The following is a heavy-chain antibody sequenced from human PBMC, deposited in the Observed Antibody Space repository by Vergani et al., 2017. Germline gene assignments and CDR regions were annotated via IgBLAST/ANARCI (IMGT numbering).Heavy chain of an antibody. J-gene: IGHJ4*02. CDR1: GDTFSSYT. CDR2: IIPFFNIA. CDR3: ARSISQRAIGVWDY. D-gene: IGHD3-10*01. V-gene: IGHV1-69*02. Sequence: QVQLVQSGAEVKQPGSSVKVSCKASGDTFSSYTISWVRQAPVQGLEWMGRIIPFFNIAIYAQKFQGRVTFTEDKSTSTAYMELSSLRSEDTAMYYCARSISQRAIGVWDYWGQGALVTVSS.